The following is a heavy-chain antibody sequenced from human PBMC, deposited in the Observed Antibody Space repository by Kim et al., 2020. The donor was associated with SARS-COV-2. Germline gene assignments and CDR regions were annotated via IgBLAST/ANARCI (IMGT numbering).Heavy chain of an antibody. Sequence: GGSLRLSCAASGFTFSSYSMNWVRQAPGKGLEWVSSISSSSSYIYYADSVKGRFTISRDNAKNSLYLQMNSLRAEDTAVYYCARTLRGIFGVVIIRHYYYYYGMDVWGQGTTVTVSS. CDR2: ISSSSSYI. V-gene: IGHV3-21*01. CDR3: ARTLRGIFGVVIIRHYYYYYGMDV. J-gene: IGHJ6*02. CDR1: GFTFSSYS. D-gene: IGHD3-3*01.